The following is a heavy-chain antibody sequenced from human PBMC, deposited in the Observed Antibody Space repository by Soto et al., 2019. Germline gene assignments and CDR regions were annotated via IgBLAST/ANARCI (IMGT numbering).Heavy chain of an antibody. CDR3: AAKLGTTHYFDF. V-gene: IGHV4-31*01. D-gene: IGHD7-27*01. J-gene: IGHJ4*02. Sequence: QVQLQESGPGLVQPSQTLSLTCSVSGDPVSSGSYYWTWVRQHPVKGLEWIGYIYHAGSTYYNPSLQSQLIMSIVTSKNQFSLNLYSVTAADTAVYFCAAKLGTTHYFDFWGQGSLVAVSS. CDR1: GDPVSSGSYY. CDR2: IYHAGST.